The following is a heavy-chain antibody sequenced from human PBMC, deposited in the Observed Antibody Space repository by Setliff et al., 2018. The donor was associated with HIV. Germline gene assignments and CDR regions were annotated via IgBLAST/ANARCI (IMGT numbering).Heavy chain of an antibody. CDR1: GGTFSRYA. CDR2: IIAILGTA. D-gene: IGHD3-3*01. CDR3: ATSTSRFFWNGFYQGGFGSRNSHSFEN. J-gene: IGHJ4*02. V-gene: IGHV1-69*10. Sequence: SVKVSCKASGGTFSRYAISWVRQAPGQGLEWMGGIIAILGTAKYAQKFQGRVTITADKSTSTAYMELSSLKSEDTAIYYCATSTSRFFWNGFYQGGFGSRNSHSFENWGQGTLVTVSS.